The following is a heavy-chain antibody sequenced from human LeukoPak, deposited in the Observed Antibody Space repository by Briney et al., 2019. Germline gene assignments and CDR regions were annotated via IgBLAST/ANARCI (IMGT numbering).Heavy chain of an antibody. Sequence: PSETLSLTCAVYGGSFSDYYWTWIRQPPGKGLEWIGEINHRGSTHYNPSLKSRVTISVDTSKKQFSLKLSSVTAADTAVYYCARYHQPSGPNWLDRWGQGTLVTVSS. J-gene: IGHJ5*02. CDR3: ARYHQPSGPNWLDR. CDR2: INHRGST. CDR1: GGSFSDYY. D-gene: IGHD2-15*01. V-gene: IGHV4-34*01.